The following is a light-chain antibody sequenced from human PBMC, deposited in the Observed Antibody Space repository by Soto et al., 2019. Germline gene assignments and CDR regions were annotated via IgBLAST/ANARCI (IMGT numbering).Light chain of an antibody. CDR2: GAS. V-gene: IGKV3-20*01. CDR3: HQYDRSPQT. CDR1: QTVTSNF. Sequence: VLTQSPGTLSLSPWERATLSCRASQTVTSNFLAWYQEKPGQAPRLLIYGASSRATGIPDRFSGSGSGTDFTLTISRLEPEDFAVYYCHQYDRSPQTFGQGTKVDIK. J-gene: IGKJ1*01.